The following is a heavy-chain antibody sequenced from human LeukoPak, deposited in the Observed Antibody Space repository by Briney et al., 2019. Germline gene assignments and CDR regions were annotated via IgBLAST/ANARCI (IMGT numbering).Heavy chain of an antibody. CDR3: ARVGCSGGTCYDY. CDR2: ISSGSNYI. CDR1: GFTFSSYS. V-gene: IGHV3-21*01. D-gene: IGHD2-15*01. J-gene: IGHJ4*02. Sequence: GGSLRLSCAASGFTFSSYSMYWVRQAPGKGLEWVSFISSGSNYIYYIDSVKGRFTTSRDNAKNSLYLQMNSLRVEDTAIYYCARVGCSGGTCYDYWGQGTLVTVSS.